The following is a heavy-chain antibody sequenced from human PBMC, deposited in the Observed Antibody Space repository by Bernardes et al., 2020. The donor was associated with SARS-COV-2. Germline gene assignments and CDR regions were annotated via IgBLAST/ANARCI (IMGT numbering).Heavy chain of an antibody. CDR3: TTPPTHYGDYGTGDYFDY. CDR2: IKSKTDGGTT. J-gene: IGHJ4*02. D-gene: IGHD4-17*01. V-gene: IGHV3-15*01. Sequence: GGSLRLSCAASGFTFSNAWMSWVRQAPGKGLEWVGRIKSKTDGGTTDYAAPVKGRFTISRDDSKNTLYLQMNSLKTEDTAVYYCTTPPTHYGDYGTGDYFDYWGQGTLVTVSS. CDR1: GFTFSNAW.